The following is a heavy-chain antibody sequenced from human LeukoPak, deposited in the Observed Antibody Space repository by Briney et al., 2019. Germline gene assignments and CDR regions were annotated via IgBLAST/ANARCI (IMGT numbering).Heavy chain of an antibody. CDR2: INPNSGGT. CDR1: GYTFTGYY. CDR3: ARGFNYYYGMDV. V-gene: IGHV1-2*02. Sequence: GASVKVSCKASGYTFTGYYMHWVRQAPGQGLEWMGWINPNSGGTNYAQKFQGRVTMTRDTSISTAYMELSSLRSEDTAVYYCARGFNYYYGMDVWGQGTTVTVSS. J-gene: IGHJ6*02.